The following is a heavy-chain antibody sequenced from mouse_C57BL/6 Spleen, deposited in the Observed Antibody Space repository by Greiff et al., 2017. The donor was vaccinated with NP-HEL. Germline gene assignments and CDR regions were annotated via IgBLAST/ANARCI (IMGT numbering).Heavy chain of an antibody. CDR1: GYTFTDYE. CDR3: TRYGPFDY. V-gene: IGHV1-15*01. J-gene: IGHJ2*01. D-gene: IGHD1-2*01. CDR2: IDPETGGT. Sequence: VQLQQSGAELVRPGASVTLSCKASGYTFTDYEMHWVKQTPVHGLEWIGAIDPETGGTAYNQKVKGKAILTADKSSSTAYMELRSLTSEDSAVYYCTRYGPFDYWGQGTTLTVSS.